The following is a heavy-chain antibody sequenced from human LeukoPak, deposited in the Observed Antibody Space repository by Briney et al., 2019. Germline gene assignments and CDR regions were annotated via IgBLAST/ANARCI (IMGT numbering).Heavy chain of an antibody. J-gene: IGHJ6*02. Sequence: GGSLRLSCAASGFTFSSYWMSWVRQAPGKGLEWVANIKQDGSEKYYVDSVKGRFTISRDNAKNSLYLQMNSLRAEDTAVYYCAREVYLVAATPNYYYYYGMDVWGQGTTVTVSS. CDR3: AREVYLVAATPNYYYYYGMDV. V-gene: IGHV3-7*01. CDR1: GFTFSSYW. D-gene: IGHD2-15*01. CDR2: IKQDGSEK.